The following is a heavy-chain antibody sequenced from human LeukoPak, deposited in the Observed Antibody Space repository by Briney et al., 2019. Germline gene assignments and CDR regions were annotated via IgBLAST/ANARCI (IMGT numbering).Heavy chain of an antibody. J-gene: IGHJ4*02. CDR2: INHSGST. V-gene: IGHV4-34*01. CDR3: ARKSGGSYFDY. Sequence: SETLSLTCAAYGGSFSGYYWSWIRQPPGKGLEWIGEINHSGSTNYNPSLKSRVTISVDTPKNQFSLKLSSVTAADTAVYYCARKSGGSYFDYRGQGTLVTVSS. D-gene: IGHD3-10*01. CDR1: GGSFSGYY.